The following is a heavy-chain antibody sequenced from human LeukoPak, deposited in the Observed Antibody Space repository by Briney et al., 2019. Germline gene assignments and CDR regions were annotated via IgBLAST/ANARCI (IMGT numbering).Heavy chain of an antibody. J-gene: IGHJ6*02. V-gene: IGHV3-7*04. Sequence: PGGSLRLSCAASGFSFSSYWMSWVRQAPGKGLEWVANIKQDGSEKYYVDSVKGRFTISRDNAKNSLYLQMNSLRAEDTAVYYCARVWTDYYYYYGMDVWGQGTTVTVSS. CDR2: IKQDGSEK. CDR3: ARVWTDYYYYYGMDV. CDR1: GFSFSSYW. D-gene: IGHD3/OR15-3a*01.